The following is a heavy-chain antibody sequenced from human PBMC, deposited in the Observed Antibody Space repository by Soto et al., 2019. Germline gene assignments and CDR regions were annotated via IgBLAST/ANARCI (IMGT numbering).Heavy chain of an antibody. CDR1: GFTLSSYA. Sequence: PGGSLRLSCSASGFTLSSYAMHWVRQAPGKGLEYVSAISSNGGSTYYADSVKGRFTISRDNSKNTLYLQMSSLRAEDTAVYYCVKDQSKYCSSTSCYSAFDYWGQGTLVTVSS. V-gene: IGHV3-64D*06. CDR2: ISSNGGST. CDR3: VKDQSKYCSSTSCYSAFDY. D-gene: IGHD2-2*01. J-gene: IGHJ4*02.